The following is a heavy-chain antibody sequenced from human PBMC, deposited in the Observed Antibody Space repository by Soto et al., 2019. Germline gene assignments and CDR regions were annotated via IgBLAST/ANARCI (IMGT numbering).Heavy chain of an antibody. D-gene: IGHD2-15*01. J-gene: IGHJ3*02. CDR2: FYYPGNT. V-gene: IGHV4-59*08. CDR3: ARHVARDAFDI. Sequence: QVQLQESGPGLVKPSETLSLTCIVSGGSISGYYWSWIRQPPGQGLEWIGYFYYPGNTNYNPSLKGRLTIPVGASKNQFALKLGSVTAADTAVYYCARHVARDAFDIWGQGTMVTVSS. CDR1: GGSISGYY.